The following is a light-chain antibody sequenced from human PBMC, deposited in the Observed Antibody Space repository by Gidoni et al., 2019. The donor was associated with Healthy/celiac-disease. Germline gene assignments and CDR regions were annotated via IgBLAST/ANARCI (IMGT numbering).Light chain of an antibody. J-gene: IGKJ1*01. CDR1: QSLLHRNGYNY. Sequence: DIVMTQPPLSLPVTPGEPASISCRSSQSLLHRNGYNYLDWYLQKPGQSPQLLIYLGSNRASGVPDRFSGSGSGTDFTLKISRVEAEDVGVYYCMQALQTLGTFGQGTKVEIK. CDR3: MQALQTLGT. V-gene: IGKV2-28*01. CDR2: LGS.